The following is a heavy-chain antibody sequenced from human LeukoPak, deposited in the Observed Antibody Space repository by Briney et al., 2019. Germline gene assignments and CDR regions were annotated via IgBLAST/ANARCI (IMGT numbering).Heavy chain of an antibody. V-gene: IGHV1-8*01. CDR3: ARGVSSGSYSFYYYYYYMDV. CDR2: MNPNSGNT. J-gene: IGHJ6*03. D-gene: IGHD1-26*01. Sequence: ASVKVSCKASGYTFTSYDINWVRQATGQGLEWMGWMNPNSGNTGYAQKFQGRVTMTRNTSISTAYMELSSLRSEDTAVHYCARGVSSGSYSFYYYYYYMDVWGKGTTVTVSS. CDR1: GYTFTSYD.